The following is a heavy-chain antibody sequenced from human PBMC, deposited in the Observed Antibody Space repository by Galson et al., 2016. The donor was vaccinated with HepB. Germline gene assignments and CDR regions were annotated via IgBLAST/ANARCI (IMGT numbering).Heavy chain of an antibody. Sequence: SETLSLTCTVSGGSISGTDYYWGWIRQPPGKGLEWIGSYYYSWSTYYKPSLKSRVTISVDMSKNQFSLKVNSVTAADTAVYYCASGRPKYTGRDNWFDPWGQGTLVTVSS. CDR3: ASGRPKYTGRDNWFDP. V-gene: IGHV4-39*01. J-gene: IGHJ5*02. CDR2: YYYSWST. D-gene: IGHD1-26*01. CDR1: GGSISGTDYY.